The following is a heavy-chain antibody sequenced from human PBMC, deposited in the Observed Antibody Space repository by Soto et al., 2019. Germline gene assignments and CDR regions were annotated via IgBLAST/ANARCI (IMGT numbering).Heavy chain of an antibody. D-gene: IGHD6-19*01. J-gene: IGHJ4*02. V-gene: IGHV4-31*03. CDR3: ARGTYSSGWYVDY. CDR2: IYYSGST. Sequence: KPSETLSLTCTVSGGSISSGGYYWSWIRQHPGKGLEWIGYIYYSGSTYYNPSLKSRVTISVDTSKNQFSLKLSSVTAADTAVYYCARGTYSSGWYVDYWGQGTLVTVSS. CDR1: GGSISSGGYY.